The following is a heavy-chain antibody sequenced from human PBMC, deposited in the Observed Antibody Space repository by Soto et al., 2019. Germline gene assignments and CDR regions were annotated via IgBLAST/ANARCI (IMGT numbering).Heavy chain of an antibody. CDR1: GFTFINYA. J-gene: IGHJ2*01. V-gene: IGHV3-23*01. CDR2: LSGGGDAT. Sequence: EVQLLESGGDSVQPGGSVRLSCAGSGFTFINYAMNWVRQAPGKGLEWVSTLSGGGDATFFAASAGGRFTFSRDNSKNTVTLQMNSLGVDDTAVYYCARKVVGSTSRPDYWYFDLWGRGTLVTGSS. CDR3: ARKVVGSTSRPDYWYFDL. D-gene: IGHD2-21*01.